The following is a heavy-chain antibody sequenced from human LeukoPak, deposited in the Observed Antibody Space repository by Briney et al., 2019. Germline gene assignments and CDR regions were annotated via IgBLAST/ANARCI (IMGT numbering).Heavy chain of an antibody. J-gene: IGHJ6*02. CDR3: ARDLGYCSGGSCYYYGMDV. V-gene: IGHV3-33*01. CDR1: GFSFSNYG. CDR2: IWYDGSNK. Sequence: GGSLRLSCAASGFSFSNYGMHWVRQAPGKGLEWVAVIWYDGSNKYYADSVKGRFTISRDNSKNTLYVQMSSLRADDTAVYYCARDLGYCSGGSCYYYGMDVWGQGTTVTVSS. D-gene: IGHD2-15*01.